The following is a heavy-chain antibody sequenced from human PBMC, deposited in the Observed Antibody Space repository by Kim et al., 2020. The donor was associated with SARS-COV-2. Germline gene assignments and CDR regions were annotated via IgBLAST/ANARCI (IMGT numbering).Heavy chain of an antibody. J-gene: IGHJ4*02. V-gene: IGHV3-11*01. CDR2: SAGSSM. Sequence: SAGSSMRYADSGNGRFSISRENTKKSLSLQMNSLTPEDTAVYYCVREPANWGQGTLVTVSS. CDR3: VREPAN.